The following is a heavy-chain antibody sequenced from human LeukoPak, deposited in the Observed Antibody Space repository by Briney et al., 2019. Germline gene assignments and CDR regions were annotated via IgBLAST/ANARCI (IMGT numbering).Heavy chain of an antibody. CDR2: ISTSDSRT. D-gene: IGHD6-13*01. CDR1: QFTFSTYA. CDR3: AKRAAAGSGYYNFFVDV. J-gene: IGHJ6*04. Sequence: GGSLRLSCTASQFTFSTYAMSWVRQAPGKGLEWVSGISTSDSRTYYADSVKGRFVISRDNSKNTLYLQMSSLRAEDTAVYYCAKRAAAGSGYYNFFVDVWGNGTSVTVSS. V-gene: IGHV3-23*01.